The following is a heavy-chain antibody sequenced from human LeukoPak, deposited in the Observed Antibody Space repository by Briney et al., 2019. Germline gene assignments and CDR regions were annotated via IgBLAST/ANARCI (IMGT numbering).Heavy chain of an antibody. Sequence: SETLSLTCTVSGGSISSYYWSWIRQPPGKGLEWIGYINYSGSTNYNPALKSRVTISVDTSKNQFSLKLSSVTAADTAVYYCARGTYYYDSSGYYSDAFDIWGQGTMVTVSS. CDR2: INYSGST. J-gene: IGHJ3*02. CDR1: GGSISSYY. CDR3: ARGTYYYDSSGYYSDAFDI. D-gene: IGHD3-22*01. V-gene: IGHV4-59*01.